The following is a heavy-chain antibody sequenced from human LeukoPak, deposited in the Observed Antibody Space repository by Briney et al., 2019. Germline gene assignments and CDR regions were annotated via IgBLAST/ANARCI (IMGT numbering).Heavy chain of an antibody. CDR2: ISYDEINK. V-gene: IGHV3-30-3*02. Sequence: GGSLRLSFAASGFTFSSYAIHWVRQAPGKGLEWVSVISYDEINKYYADSVRGRFTISRDNSKNTLYLQMNSLRGDDTAVYYCAKSHESGDYHYMDVWGRGTTVTVSS. D-gene: IGHD4-17*01. J-gene: IGHJ6*03. CDR3: AKSHESGDYHYMDV. CDR1: GFTFSSYA.